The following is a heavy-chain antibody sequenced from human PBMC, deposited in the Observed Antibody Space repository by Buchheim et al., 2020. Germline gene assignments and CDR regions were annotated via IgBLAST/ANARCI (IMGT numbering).Heavy chain of an antibody. Sequence: QVQLQESGPGLVKPSEALSLTCTVSVGSVSSGLYYWSWIRQPPGKGLEWIGYIYYSGCTNSNPSLKSRVTLSVDPSKHPFFLELSSVTAADTAVYYCARQQRGYTVDYWGQGTL. V-gene: IGHV4-61*01. J-gene: IGHJ4*02. CDR1: VGSVSSGLYY. CDR3: ARQQRGYTVDY. D-gene: IGHD5-12*01. CDR2: IYYSGCT.